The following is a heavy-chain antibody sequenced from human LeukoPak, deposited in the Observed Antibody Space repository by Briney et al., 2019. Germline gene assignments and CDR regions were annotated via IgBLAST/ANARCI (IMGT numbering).Heavy chain of an antibody. V-gene: IGHV4-59*01. J-gene: IGHJ3*02. D-gene: IGHD3-22*01. Sequence: SETLSLTCTVSGGSISSYYWSWIRQPPGKGLEWIGYIYYSGTTNYSPSLQSRVTISVDTSKNQFSLKLSSVTAADTAVYYCARAYYYDSSGYFLYDAFDIWGQGTMVTVSS. CDR2: IYYSGTT. CDR1: GGSISSYY. CDR3: ARAYYYDSSGYFLYDAFDI.